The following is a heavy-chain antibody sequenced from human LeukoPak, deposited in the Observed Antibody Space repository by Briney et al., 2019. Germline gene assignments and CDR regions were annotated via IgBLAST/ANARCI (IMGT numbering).Heavy chain of an antibody. CDR1: GGSFSGYY. Sequence: SETLSPTCAVYGGSFSGYYWSWIRRPPGKGLEWIGEINHSGSTNYNPSLKSRVTISVDTSKNQFSLKLSSVTAADTAVYYCARALYDYVWGSYPTYWGQGTLVTVSS. J-gene: IGHJ4*02. V-gene: IGHV4-34*01. CDR3: ARALYDYVWGSYPTY. D-gene: IGHD3-16*02. CDR2: INHSGST.